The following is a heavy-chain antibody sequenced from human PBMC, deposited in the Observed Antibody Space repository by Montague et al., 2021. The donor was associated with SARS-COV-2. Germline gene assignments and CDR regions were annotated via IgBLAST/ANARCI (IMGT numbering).Heavy chain of an antibody. CDR2: IKQDGSEK. Sequence: SLRLSCAASGFTFSSYWMSWVRQAPGKGLEWVANIKQDGSEKYYVDSVKGRFTISRDNAKNSLYLQMNSLRAEDTAVYYCARGSREGELLWHDAFDIWGQGTMVTVSS. J-gene: IGHJ3*02. D-gene: IGHD1-26*01. CDR3: ARGSREGELLWHDAFDI. V-gene: IGHV3-7*04. CDR1: GFTFSSYW.